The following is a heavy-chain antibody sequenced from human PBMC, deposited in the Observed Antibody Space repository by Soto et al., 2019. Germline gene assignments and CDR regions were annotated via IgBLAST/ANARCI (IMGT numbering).Heavy chain of an antibody. D-gene: IGHD6-19*01. J-gene: IGHJ4*02. Sequence: QVQLQESGPGLVKPSGTLSLTCAVSGGSISSSNWWSWVRQPPGKGLEWIGEIYHSGSTNYNPSLKSRVTISXXKXKXXFSLKLGSVTAADTAVYYCARATLWGAVAGTYFDYWGQGTLVTVSS. CDR2: IYHSGST. CDR1: GGSISSSNW. V-gene: IGHV4-4*02. CDR3: ARATLWGAVAGTYFDY.